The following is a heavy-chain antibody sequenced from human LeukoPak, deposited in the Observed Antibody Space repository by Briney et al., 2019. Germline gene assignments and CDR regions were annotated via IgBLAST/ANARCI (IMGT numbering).Heavy chain of an antibody. D-gene: IGHD4-11*01. J-gene: IGHJ4*02. CDR3: ARGRKIYSNSVFDY. CDR2: INWNGGST. Sequence: GGSLRLSCAASGFTFDDYAMSWVRPAPGKGLEWVSGINWNGGSTDYADSVKGRFTISRDNAKNSLYLQMNSLRAEDTALYYCARGRKIYSNSVFDYWGQGTLVTVSS. CDR1: GFTFDDYA. V-gene: IGHV3-20*04.